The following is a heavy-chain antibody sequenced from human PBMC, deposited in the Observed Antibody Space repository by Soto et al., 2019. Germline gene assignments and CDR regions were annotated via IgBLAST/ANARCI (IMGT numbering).Heavy chain of an antibody. J-gene: IGHJ4*02. CDR1: GFTFSSYA. Sequence: GGSLRLSCAASGFTFSSYAMSWVRQAPGKGLEWVSAISGSGGSTYYADSVKGRFTISRDNSKNTLYLQMNSLRAEDTAVYYCAKSLPSYYGSGSYYNPFDYWGQGTLVTVSS. D-gene: IGHD3-10*01. V-gene: IGHV3-23*01. CDR2: ISGSGGST. CDR3: AKSLPSYYGSGSYYNPFDY.